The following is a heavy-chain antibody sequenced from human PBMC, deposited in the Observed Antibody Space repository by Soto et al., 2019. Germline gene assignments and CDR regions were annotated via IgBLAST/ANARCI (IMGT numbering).Heavy chain of an antibody. CDR1: GGSISSGGYY. CDR3: ARDQVVPAANPDYYYYYGMDV. J-gene: IGHJ6*02. D-gene: IGHD2-2*01. V-gene: IGHV4-31*03. CDR2: IYYSGST. Sequence: SEALSLTCTVSGGSISSGGYYWSWIRQHPGKGLEWIGYIYYSGSTHYNPSLKSRVTISVDTSKNQFSLKLSSVTAADTAVYYCARDQVVPAANPDYYYYYGMDVWGQGTTVTVSS.